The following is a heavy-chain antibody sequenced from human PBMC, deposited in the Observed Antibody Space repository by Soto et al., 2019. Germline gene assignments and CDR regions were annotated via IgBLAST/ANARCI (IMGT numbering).Heavy chain of an antibody. J-gene: IGHJ6*02. Sequence: QVQLVQSGAEVKKPGSSVKVSCKASGGTFSSYAISWVRQAPGHGLEWMGGIIPISGTANYAQKFQGRVTITADESTSTAYMELSSLRSEDTAVYYCARSQGSSTSLEIYYYYYYGMDDWGQGTTVTVSS. CDR2: IIPISGTA. V-gene: IGHV1-69*01. CDR1: GGTFSSYA. D-gene: IGHD2-2*01. CDR3: ARSQGSSTSLEIYYYYYYGMDD.